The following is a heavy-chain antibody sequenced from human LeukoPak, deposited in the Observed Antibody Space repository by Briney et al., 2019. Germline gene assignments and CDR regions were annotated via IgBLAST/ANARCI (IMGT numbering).Heavy chain of an antibody. D-gene: IGHD5-24*01. CDR3: ARYDVDMATNN. CDR1: GGSISIHY. J-gene: IGHJ4*02. Sequence: PAETLSLTCTVSGGSISIHYWTWVRQPPGKGLEWIGYIYYRGGTNYNPTLQSRVTISVDTPKNQFPLKVTSVTDEDTAVYYCARYDVDMATNNWGQGTLVTVSS. CDR2: IYYRGGT. V-gene: IGHV4-59*11.